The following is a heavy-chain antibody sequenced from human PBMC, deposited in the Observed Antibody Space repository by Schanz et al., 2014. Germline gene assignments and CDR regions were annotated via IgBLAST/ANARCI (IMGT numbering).Heavy chain of an antibody. CDR3: ARDRDQWDGNYLDY. D-gene: IGHD1-26*01. V-gene: IGHV1-18*01. CDR2: IGGSDGNT. Sequence: QVQLVQSGFSFPPPFSSFQVSFHSSFSTFTRSGISWVRQAPGQGLEWMGWIGGSDGNTNFAQKFQGRVTMTTDTSTSTVYMELRSLTSDDSAVYYCARDRDQWDGNYLDYWGQGTLVTVSS. J-gene: IGHJ4*02. CDR1: FSTFTRSG.